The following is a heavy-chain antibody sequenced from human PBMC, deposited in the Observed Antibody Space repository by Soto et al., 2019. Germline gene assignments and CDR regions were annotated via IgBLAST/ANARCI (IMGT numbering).Heavy chain of an antibody. D-gene: IGHD4-17*01. CDR3: AKVRSYGDPVIDY. Sequence: GGSLRLSCAASGFTFSSYGMHWVRQAPGKGLEWVAVISYDGSNKYYADSVKGRFTISRDNSKNTLYLQMNSLRAEDTAVYYCAKVRSYGDPVIDYWGQGTLVTVSS. CDR2: ISYDGSNK. CDR1: GFTFSSYG. J-gene: IGHJ4*02. V-gene: IGHV3-30*18.